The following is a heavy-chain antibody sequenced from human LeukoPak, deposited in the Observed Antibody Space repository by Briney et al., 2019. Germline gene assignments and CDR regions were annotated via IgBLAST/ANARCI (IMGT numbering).Heavy chain of an antibody. D-gene: IGHD2-15*01. V-gene: IGHV4-59*01. CDR3: ARSVEGYCSGGSCYSYYYYMDV. J-gene: IGHJ6*03. CDR1: GGSISSYY. Sequence: PSETLSLTCTVSGGSISSYYWSWIRQAPGKGLEWIGYIYYIGSTTSNPSLKSRVTISVDTSKNQFSLKLSSVTAADTAVYYCARSVEGYCSGGSCYSYYYYMDVWGKGTTVTVSS. CDR2: IYYIGST.